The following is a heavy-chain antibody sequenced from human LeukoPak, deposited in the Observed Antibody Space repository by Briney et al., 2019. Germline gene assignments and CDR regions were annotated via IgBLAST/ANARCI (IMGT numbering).Heavy chain of an antibody. Sequence: GSLRLSCAASGFPFSVYAMHWVRQAPGKGLEWVAVISSDGGNKYFADSVKGRFTISRDNSKNTLYLQMNCLRAEDTAVYYCARGYGDYGHFDYWGQGTLVTVSS. D-gene: IGHD4-17*01. J-gene: IGHJ4*02. V-gene: IGHV3-30*04. CDR2: ISSDGGNK. CDR1: GFPFSVYA. CDR3: ARGYGDYGHFDY.